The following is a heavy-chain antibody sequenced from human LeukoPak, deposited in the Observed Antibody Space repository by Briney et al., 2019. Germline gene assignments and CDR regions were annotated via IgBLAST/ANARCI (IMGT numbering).Heavy chain of an antibody. J-gene: IGHJ4*02. CDR1: GGSISSSSYY. Sequence: PSETLSLTCTVSGGSISSSSYYWGWIRQPPGKGLEWIGYIYYSGSTYYNPSLKSRVTISVDTSKNQFSLKLSSVTAADTAVYYCARVPTYYYDSSGYYLDYWGQGTLVTVSS. CDR3: ARVPTYYYDSSGYYLDY. D-gene: IGHD3-22*01. CDR2: IYYSGST. V-gene: IGHV4-30-4*08.